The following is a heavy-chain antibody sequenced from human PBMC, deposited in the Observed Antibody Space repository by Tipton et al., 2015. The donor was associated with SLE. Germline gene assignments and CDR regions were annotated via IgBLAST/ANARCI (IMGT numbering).Heavy chain of an antibody. V-gene: IGHV3-48*01. CDR2: ISSRGDTI. J-gene: IGHJ6*02. Sequence: SLRLSCAASGFNLYAFGMNWVRQAPGKGLEFVSYISSRGDTIYYAASVKGRFTISRDSGDNSLFLQMNSLRAEDTAVYYCARGLNPDYYYYGVDVWGQGTTVTVSS. D-gene: IGHD2-8*01. CDR1: GFNLYAFG. CDR3: ARGLNPDYYYYGVDV.